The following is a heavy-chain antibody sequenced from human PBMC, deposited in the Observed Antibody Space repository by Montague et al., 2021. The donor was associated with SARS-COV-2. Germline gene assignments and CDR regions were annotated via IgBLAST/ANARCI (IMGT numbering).Heavy chain of an antibody. CDR2: IYYSGST. D-gene: IGHD5-12*01. J-gene: IGHJ4*02. CDR3: AGREWLRGGFDY. V-gene: IGHV4-59*08. CDR1: GGSISSYY. Sequence: SETLSLTCTVSGGSISSYYWSWIRQPPGKGLEWIGYIYYSGSTNYNPSLKSRVTISVDTSKNQFSLKLSSVTAADTAVYYCAGREWLRGGFDYWGQGTLVTVSS.